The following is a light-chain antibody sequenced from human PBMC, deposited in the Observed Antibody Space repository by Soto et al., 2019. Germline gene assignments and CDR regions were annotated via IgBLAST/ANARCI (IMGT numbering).Light chain of an antibody. CDR1: QGISSY. V-gene: IGKV1-9*01. CDR2: DAS. Sequence: DIQIPQSPSILSASVGVRVTITCRASQGISSYLGWYQQKPGKAPNLLIYDASTLHSGVPSRFSGGGSGTDFTLTISSLQPEEFATYYCHQVNSYPFTFGQGTRLEIK. CDR3: HQVNSYPFT. J-gene: IGKJ5*01.